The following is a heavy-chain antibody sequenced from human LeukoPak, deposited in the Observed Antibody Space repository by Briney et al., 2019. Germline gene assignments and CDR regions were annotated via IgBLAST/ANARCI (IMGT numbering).Heavy chain of an antibody. Sequence: GRSLRLSCAASGFTFSSYAMHWVRQAPGKGLEWVAVISYDGSNKYYADSVKGRFTISRDNSKNTLYLQMNSLRAEDTAVYYCARDQGLRGAFDIWGQGTMVTVSS. V-gene: IGHV3-30-3*01. D-gene: IGHD3-16*01. J-gene: IGHJ3*02. CDR2: ISYDGSNK. CDR3: ARDQGLRGAFDI. CDR1: GFTFSSYA.